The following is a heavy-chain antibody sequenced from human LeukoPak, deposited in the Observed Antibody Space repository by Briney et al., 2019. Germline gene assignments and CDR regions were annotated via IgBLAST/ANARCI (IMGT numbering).Heavy chain of an antibody. CDR1: GGTFSSYA. J-gene: IGHJ5*02. CDR3: ATVGLRNWFDP. CDR2: IIPIFGTA. Sequence: SVKVSCKASGGTFSSYAISWVRQAPGQGLEWMGGIIPIFGTANYAQKFQGRVTITADKSTSTAYMELSSMRSEDTAVYYCATVGLRNWFDPWGQGTLVTVSS. V-gene: IGHV1-69*06.